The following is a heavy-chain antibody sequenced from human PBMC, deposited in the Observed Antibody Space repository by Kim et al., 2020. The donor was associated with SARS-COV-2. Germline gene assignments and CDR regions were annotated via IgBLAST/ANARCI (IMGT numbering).Heavy chain of an antibody. Sequence: GGSLRLSCAASGFTFSDYYMSWIRQAPGKGLQWVSYISSSSTHTYYADSVKGRFTISRDNTKNSLYLQMNSLRAEDTAVYYCARDPKAAAGNWFDPWGQG. CDR3: ARDPKAAAGNWFDP. J-gene: IGHJ5*02. CDR2: ISSSSTHT. D-gene: IGHD6-13*01. CDR1: GFTFSDYY. V-gene: IGHV3-11*05.